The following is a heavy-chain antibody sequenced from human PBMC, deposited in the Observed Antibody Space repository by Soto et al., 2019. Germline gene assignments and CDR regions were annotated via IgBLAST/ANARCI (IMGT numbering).Heavy chain of an antibody. CDR1: GFTFTSSA. CDR2: IVVGSGNT. V-gene: IGHV1-58*01. J-gene: IGHJ6*02. CDR3: AVHKRWPHHYYYGMDV. Sequence: SVKGSCKASGFTFTSSAVQWVRQARGQRLEWIGWIVVGSGNTNYAQKFQERVTITRDMSTSTAYMELSSLRSEDTAVYYCAVHKRWPHHYYYGMDVWGQGTTVTVSS.